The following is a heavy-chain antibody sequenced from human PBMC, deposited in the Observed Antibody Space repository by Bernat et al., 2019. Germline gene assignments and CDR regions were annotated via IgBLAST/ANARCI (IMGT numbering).Heavy chain of an antibody. CDR2: IWYDGSNK. CDR3: AVYCGGDCYRAFDI. J-gene: IGHJ3*02. CDR1: GFTFSSYG. Sequence: QVQLVESGGGVVQPGRSLRLSCAASGFTFSSYGMHWVRQAPGKGLEWVAVIWYDGSNKYYADSVKGRFTISRDNSKNTLYLQMNSLRAEDTAVYYCAVYCGGDCYRAFDIWGQGTMVTVSS. V-gene: IGHV3-33*01. D-gene: IGHD2-21*02.